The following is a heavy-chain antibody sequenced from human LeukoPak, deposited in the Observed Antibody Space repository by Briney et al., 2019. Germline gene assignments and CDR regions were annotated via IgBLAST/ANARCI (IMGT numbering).Heavy chain of an antibody. Sequence: PGGSLRLSCAASGFSFSGYAMNWVRQAPGKGLEWVSSLSVSGGTTCYTDSVKGRFTVSRDNSRDTLYLQMHSLRVEDTAVYYCARMNGGSLSSYYFDYWGQGTLVTVPS. V-gene: IGHV3-23*01. CDR3: ARMNGGSLSSYYFDY. CDR1: GFSFSGYA. J-gene: IGHJ4*02. D-gene: IGHD1-26*01. CDR2: LSVSGGTT.